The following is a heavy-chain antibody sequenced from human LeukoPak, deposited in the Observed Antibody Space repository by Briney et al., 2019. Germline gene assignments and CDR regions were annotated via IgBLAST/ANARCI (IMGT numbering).Heavy chain of an antibody. CDR2: IHSDGSST. J-gene: IGHJ4*02. CDR1: GFTFSSYW. Sequence: GGSLRLSCAASGFTFSSYWMHWVRQAPGKGLVWVSRIHSDGSSTFYADSVKGRFTISRDNAKNTLYLQMNSLRAEDTALYYCAKGSYGSGSYVDYWGQGTLITVSS. CDR3: AKGSYGSGSYVDY. V-gene: IGHV3-74*01. D-gene: IGHD3-10*01.